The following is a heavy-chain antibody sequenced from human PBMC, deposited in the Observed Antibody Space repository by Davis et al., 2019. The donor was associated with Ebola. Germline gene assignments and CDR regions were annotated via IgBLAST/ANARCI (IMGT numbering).Heavy chain of an antibody. D-gene: IGHD6-6*01. V-gene: IGHV3-73*01. Sequence: GGSLRLSCAASGFTFSSYAMHWVRQASGKGLEWVGRIRSKANSYATAYAASVKGRFTISRDDSKNTAYLQMNSLKTEDTAVYYCAKVPYSIAARNWFDPWGQGTLVTVSS. CDR3: AKVPYSIAARNWFDP. CDR2: IRSKANSYAT. CDR1: GFTFSSYA. J-gene: IGHJ5*02.